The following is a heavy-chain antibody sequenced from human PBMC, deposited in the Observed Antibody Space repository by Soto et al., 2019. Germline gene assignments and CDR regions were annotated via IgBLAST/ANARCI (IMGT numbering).Heavy chain of an antibody. D-gene: IGHD6-19*01. J-gene: IGHJ5*02. Sequence: SETLSLTCFVSGYSITAGGYYWSWIRHHPGKGLEWIGSFYSSGSIIYNPSLRSRVSISGDTSSNQFSMSLTSVTAADTARYYCARMYSSGSGWFHPWGQGTLATVSS. CDR1: GYSITAGGYY. CDR3: ARMYSSGSGWFHP. CDR2: FYSSGSI. V-gene: IGHV4-31*03.